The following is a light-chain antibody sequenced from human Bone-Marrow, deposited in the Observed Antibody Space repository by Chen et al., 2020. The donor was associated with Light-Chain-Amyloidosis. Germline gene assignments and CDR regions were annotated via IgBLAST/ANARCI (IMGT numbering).Light chain of an antibody. CDR1: QSVDTY. CDR3: QQRSNWPLT. CDR2: GAP. Sequence: EIVLTQSPATLSLSPGERATLSCRASQSVDTYLVWYQQKPGQPPRLIISGAPTRASGIPARFSGSGSGTDFTLTISSLEPEDFAVYYCQQRSNWPLTFGGGTKVEI. J-gene: IGKJ4*01. V-gene: IGKV3-11*01.